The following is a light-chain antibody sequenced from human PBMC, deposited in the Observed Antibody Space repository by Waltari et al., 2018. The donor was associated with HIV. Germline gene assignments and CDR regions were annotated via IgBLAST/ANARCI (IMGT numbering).Light chain of an antibody. CDR2: KAS. CDR3: HHYNSYPWT. V-gene: IGKV1-5*03. J-gene: IGKJ1*01. CDR1: QSISSW. Sequence: DIQMTQSPSTLSASVGDRVTITCRASQSISSWLAWYQQKPGKAPNLLIYKASSLESGVPSRFSGSGSGTQFTLTISSLQPDDVATYFCHHYNSYPWTFGQGTKVEIK.